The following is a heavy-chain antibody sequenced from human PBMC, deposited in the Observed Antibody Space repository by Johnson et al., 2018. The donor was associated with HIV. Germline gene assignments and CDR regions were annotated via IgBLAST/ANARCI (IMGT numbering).Heavy chain of an antibody. Sequence: VQLVESGGGLVQPGGSLRLSCAASGFTFSSYWMSLVRQAPGKGLEWVANIKQDGSEKYYGDSVKGRFTISRENSQNTLYLQMNSLRAEDTAVFYCAKVGIEGPTSLLRAFEMWGQGTMVTVSS. CDR2: IKQDGSEK. J-gene: IGHJ3*02. D-gene: IGHD1-26*01. CDR3: AKVGIEGPTSLLRAFEM. CDR1: GFTFSSYW. V-gene: IGHV3-7*01.